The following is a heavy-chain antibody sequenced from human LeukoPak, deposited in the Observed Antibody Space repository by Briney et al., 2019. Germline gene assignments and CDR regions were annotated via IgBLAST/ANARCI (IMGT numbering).Heavy chain of an antibody. CDR1: GLILNDHA. D-gene: IGHD6-6*01. V-gene: IGHV3-9*01. CDR3: ARVEQLVQISDY. J-gene: IGHJ4*02. Sequence: GRSLRLSCVGSGLILNDHAMHWVRQVPGKGLEWVSGIGWDSGRIGYADSVKGRFTISRDNAKNSLYLQMNSLRAEDTAVYYCARVEQLVQISDYWGQGTLVTVSS. CDR2: IGWDSGRI.